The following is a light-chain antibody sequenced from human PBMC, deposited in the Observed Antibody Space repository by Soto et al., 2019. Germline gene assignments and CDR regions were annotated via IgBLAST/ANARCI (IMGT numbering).Light chain of an antibody. CDR2: WAS. V-gene: IGKV4-1*01. J-gene: IGKJ2*01. CDR3: QQYYSTPYT. CDR1: QSGLSSSNNKHY. Sequence: DIVMTQSPDSLAVSLGERATINCKSSQSGLSSSNNKHYLAWYQQKPGQPPKLLIYWASTRESGVPDRFSGSGSVTDFTLTISSLQAEDVAVAYCQQYYSTPYTFGPGTKLEIK.